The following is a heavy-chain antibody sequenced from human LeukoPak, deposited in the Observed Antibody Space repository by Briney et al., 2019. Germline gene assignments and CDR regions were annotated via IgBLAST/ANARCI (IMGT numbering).Heavy chain of an antibody. CDR2: VHYTGST. CDR3: ARHDRRGDF. Sequence: SETLSHTCTFSGCSVSGGIYYWGWIRQPPGKGLEWIGNVHYTGSTFYSPSLKSRVTISVDTSKNQFSLKLSSVTAADTALYYCARHDRRGDFWGQGILVTVSS. V-gene: IGHV4-39*01. CDR1: GCSVSGGIYY. D-gene: IGHD2-21*01. J-gene: IGHJ4*02.